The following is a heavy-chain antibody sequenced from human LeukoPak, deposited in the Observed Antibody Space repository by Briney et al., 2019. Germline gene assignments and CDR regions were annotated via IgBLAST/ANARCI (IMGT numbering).Heavy chain of an antibody. CDR2: INTNTGNP. CDR1: GYTFTSYA. D-gene: IGHD6-19*01. V-gene: IGHV7-4-1*02. J-gene: IGHJ3*02. Sequence: GASVKVSCKASGYTFTSYAMNWVRQAPGQGLEWMGWINTNTGNPTYAQGFTGRFVFSLDTSVSTAYLQINSVKAEDTAVYYCARDRGSSGWYAFDIWGQGTMVTVSS. CDR3: ARDRGSSGWYAFDI.